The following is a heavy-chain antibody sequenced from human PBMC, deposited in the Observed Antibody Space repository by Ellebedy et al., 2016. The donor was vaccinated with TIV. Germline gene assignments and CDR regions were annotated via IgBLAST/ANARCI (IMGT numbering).Heavy chain of an antibody. Sequence: GGSLRLSCAASGFNFRSYWMTWVLQAPGKGLEWVAKIRQEGDEIYYVESVKGRFTISRDNAKNSLFLQMNSLRVEDTAVYYCARRASYGDYAVQVNPWFDPWGQGTLVTVSS. CDR2: IRQEGDEI. V-gene: IGHV3-7*01. J-gene: IGHJ5*02. CDR1: GFNFRSYW. CDR3: ARRASYGDYAVQVNPWFDP. D-gene: IGHD4-17*01.